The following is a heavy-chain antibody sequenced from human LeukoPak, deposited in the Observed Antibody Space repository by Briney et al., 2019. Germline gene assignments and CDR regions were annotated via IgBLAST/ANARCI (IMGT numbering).Heavy chain of an antibody. CDR2: ISGSGGST. D-gene: IGHD1-26*01. J-gene: IGHJ3*02. V-gene: IGHV3-23*01. CDR3: ARGGSYLSAFDI. CDR1: GFTFSSYG. Sequence: GSLRLSFAASGFTFSSYGMSWVRQAPGKGLEWVSAISGSGGSTYYADSVKGRFTISRDNSKNTLYLQMNSLRAEDTAVYYCARGGSYLSAFDIWGQGTMVTVSS.